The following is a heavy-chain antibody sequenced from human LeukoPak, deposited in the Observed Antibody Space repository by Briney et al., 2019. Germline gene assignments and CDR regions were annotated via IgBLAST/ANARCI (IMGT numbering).Heavy chain of an antibody. CDR2: IIPIFGTA. CDR1: GGTFSSYA. D-gene: IGHD1-26*01. CDR3: ARDPGSYYRFDP. Sequence: VASVKVSCKASGGTFSSYAIGWVRQAPGQGLEWMGGIIPIFGTANYAQKSQGRVTITADESTSTAYMELSSLRSEDTAVYYCARDPGSYYRFDPWGQGTLVTVSS. J-gene: IGHJ5*02. V-gene: IGHV1-69*13.